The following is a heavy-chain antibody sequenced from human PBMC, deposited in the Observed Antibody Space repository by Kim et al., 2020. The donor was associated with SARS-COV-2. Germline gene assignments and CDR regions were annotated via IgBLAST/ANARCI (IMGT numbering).Heavy chain of an antibody. D-gene: IGHD5-18*01. CDR3: ARARIQLWFDY. J-gene: IGHJ4*02. Sequence: IYYADSVKGRFTISRDNAKNSLYLQMNSLRAEDTAVYYCARARIQLWFDYWGQGTLVTVSS. V-gene: IGHV3-48*03. CDR2: I.